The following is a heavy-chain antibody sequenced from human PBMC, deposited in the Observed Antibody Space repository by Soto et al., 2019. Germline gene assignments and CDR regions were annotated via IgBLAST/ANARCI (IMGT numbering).Heavy chain of an antibody. Sequence: QVQLVQSGAEVKKPGASVKVSCKASGYTFTSYAMHWVRQAPGQRLEWMGWINAGNGNTKYSQKFQGRVTITRDTSASTAYMELSSLRSEDTAVYYCARGCSSGWDTIDYWGQGTLVTVSS. D-gene: IGHD6-19*01. CDR2: INAGNGNT. V-gene: IGHV1-3*01. CDR1: GYTFTSYA. J-gene: IGHJ4*02. CDR3: ARGCSSGWDTIDY.